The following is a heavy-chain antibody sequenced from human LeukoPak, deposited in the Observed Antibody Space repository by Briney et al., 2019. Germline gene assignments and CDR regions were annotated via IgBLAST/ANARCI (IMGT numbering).Heavy chain of an antibody. V-gene: IGHV3-9*01. CDR2: ISWNSGSI. CDR1: GFTFDDYA. J-gene: IGHJ5*02. Sequence: GGSLRLSCAASGFTFDDYAMHWVRQAPGKGLEWVSGISWNSGSIGYADSVRGRFTTSRDNAKNSLYLQMNSLRAEDTALYYCAKEAAAGTTWGQGTLVTVSS. D-gene: IGHD6-13*01. CDR3: AKEAAAGTT.